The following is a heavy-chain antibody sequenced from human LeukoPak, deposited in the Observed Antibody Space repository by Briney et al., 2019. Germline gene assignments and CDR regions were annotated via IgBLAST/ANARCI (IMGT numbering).Heavy chain of an antibody. CDR1: GGSISSYY. Sequence: PSETLSLTRTVSGGSISSYYWSWIQQPPGKGLEWIGYIYYSGSTNYNPSLKSRVTISVDTSKNQFSLKLSSVTAADTAVYYCARDTHGDFDYWGQGTLVTVSS. V-gene: IGHV4-59*01. CDR2: IYYSGST. J-gene: IGHJ4*02. CDR3: ARDTHGDFDY.